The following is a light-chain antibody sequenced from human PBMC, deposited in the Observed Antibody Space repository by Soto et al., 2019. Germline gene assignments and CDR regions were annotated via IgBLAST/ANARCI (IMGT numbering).Light chain of an antibody. Sequence: EIVLTQSPDTLSLSPGERATLSCRASQTVSTNYLAWFQQKPGQAPRLLIYGASSRATGFPDRFSGSGSGTDFTLTISSLEPEDFAVYYCQQRSNWPPSFTFGPGTKVDIK. J-gene: IGKJ3*01. V-gene: IGKV3D-20*02. CDR1: QTVSTNY. CDR3: QQRSNWPPSFT. CDR2: GAS.